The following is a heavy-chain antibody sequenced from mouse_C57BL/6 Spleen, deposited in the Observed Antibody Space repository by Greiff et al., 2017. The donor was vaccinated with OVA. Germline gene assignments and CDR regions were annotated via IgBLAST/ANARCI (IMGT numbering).Heavy chain of an antibody. CDR1: GYTFTSYG. CDR3: AREGTTVVDTNSFDY. Sequence: EVQLQESGAELVRPGSSVKMSCKTSGYTFTSYGINWVKQRPGQGLEWIGYIYIGNGYTEYTEKFKGKATLTSDTSSSTAYMQLSSLTSEDSAIYFGAREGTTVVDTNSFDYWGQGTTLTVSS. V-gene: IGHV1-58*01. D-gene: IGHD1-1*01. CDR2: IYIGNGYT. J-gene: IGHJ2*01.